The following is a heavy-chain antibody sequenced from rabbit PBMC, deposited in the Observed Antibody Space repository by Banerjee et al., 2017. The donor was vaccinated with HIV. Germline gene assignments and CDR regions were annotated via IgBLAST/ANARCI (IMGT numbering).Heavy chain of an antibody. J-gene: IGHJ4*01. CDR3: ARDAGYVGTNL. D-gene: IGHD6-1*01. CDR2: IYTGSSGTT. V-gene: IGHV1S45*01. Sequence: QEQLVESGGGLVQPEGSLTLTCKASGFTLSSSYYMCWVRQAPGKGLEWIGCIYTGSSGTTYYASWAKGRFTISKTSSTTVTLQMTSLTAADTATYFCARDAGYVGTNLWGPGTLVTVS. CDR1: GFTLSSSYY.